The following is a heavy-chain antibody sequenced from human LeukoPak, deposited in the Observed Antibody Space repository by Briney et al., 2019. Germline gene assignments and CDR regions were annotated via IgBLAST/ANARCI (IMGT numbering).Heavy chain of an antibody. CDR1: GYFISTGYY. CDR3: ATNLYGSGNYFAY. CDR2: IYHSGNN. V-gene: IGHV4-38-2*02. D-gene: IGHD3-10*01. Sequence: SETLSLTCTVSGYFISTGYYWGWIRQSPGKGLEWIAIIYHSGNNYYNPSLKSRVTISVDTSKNQFSLKLTSVTAADTAVYYCATNLYGSGNYFAYWGQGTLVTVSS. J-gene: IGHJ4*02.